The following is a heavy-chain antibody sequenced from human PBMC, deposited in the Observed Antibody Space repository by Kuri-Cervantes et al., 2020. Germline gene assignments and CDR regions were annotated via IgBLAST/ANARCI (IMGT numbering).Heavy chain of an antibody. J-gene: IGHJ5*02. Sequence: ASVKVSCKASGYTFTSYDINWVRQATGQGLEWMGWMNPNSGNTGYAQKFQGRVTMTRNTSISTAYMELSSLRSEDTAVYYCARGRGFRGAPRHWFDPWGQGTLVTVSS. CDR3: ARGRGFRGAPRHWFDP. D-gene: IGHD3-10*01. CDR2: MNPNSGNT. CDR1: GYTFTSYD. V-gene: IGHV1-8*02.